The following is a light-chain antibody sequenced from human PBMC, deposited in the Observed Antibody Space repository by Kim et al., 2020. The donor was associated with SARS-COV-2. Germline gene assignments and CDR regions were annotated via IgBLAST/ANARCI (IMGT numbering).Light chain of an antibody. V-gene: IGKV3-15*01. CDR1: QSVSSH. CDR3: QHPGT. J-gene: IGKJ1*01. Sequence: EIVVTQSPATLSVSPGERATLSCRASQSVSSHLAWYQQKPGQPPRLLIYGASTRATSIPARFSGSGSGTEFTLTISSLQSEDFAVYYCQHPGTFGQGTKVDIK. CDR2: GAS.